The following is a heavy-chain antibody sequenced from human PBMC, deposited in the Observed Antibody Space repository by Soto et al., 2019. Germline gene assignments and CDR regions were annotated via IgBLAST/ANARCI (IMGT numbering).Heavy chain of an antibody. Sequence: SETLSLTCAVYGGSFSGYYWTWIRQPPGTGLEWIGEINHSGSTNYNPSLKCRVTISVDTSKNQFSLKLSSVTAADTAVYYCARSQTTVTSYDYWGQGTLVTVSS. D-gene: IGHD4-17*01. J-gene: IGHJ4*02. CDR1: GGSFSGYY. CDR3: ARSQTTVTSYDY. CDR2: INHSGST. V-gene: IGHV4-34*01.